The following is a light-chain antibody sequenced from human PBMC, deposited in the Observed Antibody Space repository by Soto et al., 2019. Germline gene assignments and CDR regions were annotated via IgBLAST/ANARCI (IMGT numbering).Light chain of an antibody. V-gene: IGKV1-39*01. CDR1: QSVSSY. CDR2: ETS. CDR3: QQSHTLPFT. Sequence: DIQMTQSPSSLSASVGDRVTITCRASQSVSSYLNWYRQKPGKAPKVLIYETSNLQSGVPSRFSGSGSETDFTLTISSLQPEDFATYYCQQSHTLPFTFGPGTKVDIK. J-gene: IGKJ3*01.